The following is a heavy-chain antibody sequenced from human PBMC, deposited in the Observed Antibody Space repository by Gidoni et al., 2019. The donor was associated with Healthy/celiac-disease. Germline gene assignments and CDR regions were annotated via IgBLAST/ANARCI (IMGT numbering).Heavy chain of an antibody. CDR2: IYQSGST. J-gene: IGHJ2*01. Sequence: HVQLQESGPGLVTPSETLSLTCAFSGYSIRRGYYWGWIRQPPGKGLEWIGSIYQSGSTYYNPSLKSRVTISVDTSKNQFSLKLSSVTAADTAVYYCAKNGGYCSGGSCSSNWYFDLWGRGTLVTVSS. V-gene: IGHV4-38-2*01. CDR1: GYSIRRGYY. D-gene: IGHD2-15*01. CDR3: AKNGGYCSGGSCSSNWYFDL.